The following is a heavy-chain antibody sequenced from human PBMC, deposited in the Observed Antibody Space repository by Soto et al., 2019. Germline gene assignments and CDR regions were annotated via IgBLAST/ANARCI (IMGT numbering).Heavy chain of an antibody. CDR3: VGYYDDTRGYYFDY. D-gene: IGHD3-22*01. V-gene: IGHV1-69*01. Sequence: QVQLVQSGAEVKQPGSSVKVSCKAAGGTFSSYAISWVRQAPGQGLEWMGGIIPIFSTVDYVQKFQGRVAITADESTSTADRELSSLRSDDTSVYYCVGYYDDTRGYYFDYWGQGTLVTVSS. CDR1: GGTFSSYA. CDR2: IIPIFSTV. J-gene: IGHJ4*02.